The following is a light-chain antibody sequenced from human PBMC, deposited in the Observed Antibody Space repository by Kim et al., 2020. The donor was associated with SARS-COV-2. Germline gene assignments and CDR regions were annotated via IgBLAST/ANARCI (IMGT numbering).Light chain of an antibody. J-gene: IGKJ1*01. Sequence: EMVMTQSPATLSVSPGERATLSCRASQSVNNNLAWYQQKPGQTPRLLIYGASSRATGVPARFSGSGYGTEFTLTVSSLQSEDFGVYYCQQYNHWWTFGQGTKVDIK. V-gene: IGKV3-15*01. CDR1: QSVNNN. CDR3: QQYNHWWT. CDR2: GAS.